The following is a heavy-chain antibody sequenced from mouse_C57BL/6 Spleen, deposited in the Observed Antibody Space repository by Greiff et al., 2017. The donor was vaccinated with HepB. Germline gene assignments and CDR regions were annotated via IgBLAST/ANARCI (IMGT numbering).Heavy chain of an antibody. CDR1: GYTFTGYW. CDR3: ARGAFYYYGIAY. CDR2: ILPGSGST. J-gene: IGHJ3*01. Sequence: VQLQQSGAELMKPGASVKLSCKATGYTFTGYWIEWVKQRPGHGLEWIGEILPGSGSTNYNEKFKGKATLTADTSSNTAYMQLSSLTTEDSAIYYCARGAFYYYGIAYWGQGTLVTVSA. V-gene: IGHV1-9*01. D-gene: IGHD1-1*01.